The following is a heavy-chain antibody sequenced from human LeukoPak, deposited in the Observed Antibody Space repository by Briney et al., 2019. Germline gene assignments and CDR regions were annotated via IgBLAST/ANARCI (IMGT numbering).Heavy chain of an antibody. J-gene: IGHJ4*02. CDR1: GFTFSSYA. V-gene: IGHV3-23*01. D-gene: IGHD2-15*01. CDR2: ISDSGGST. CDR3: AKETRYCRGGSCYSAPYDY. Sequence: GGALRLSCAASGFTFSSYAMSWVREAPGKGVEWVSLISDSGGSTYYADSVKGGFTISRDNSKNTLYLQMNSLRADDTAVYYCAKETRYCRGGSCYSAPYDYWGQGTLVTVSS.